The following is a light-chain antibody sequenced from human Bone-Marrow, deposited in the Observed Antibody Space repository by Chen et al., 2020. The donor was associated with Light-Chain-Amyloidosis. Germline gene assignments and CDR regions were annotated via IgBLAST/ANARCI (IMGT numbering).Light chain of an antibody. V-gene: IGLV3-21*02. CDR2: DVR. CDR1: NIGSTS. CDR3: QVCYRSSDRPV. Sequence: SYVLTHPSSVSVAPGQTGTIACGGNNIGSTSVHWYQQTPGQAPLRVVYDVRDRPSGIPERLSGSNSGNTATLTISRVEAGDEADYYCQVCYRSSDRPVFGGGTKLTVL. J-gene: IGLJ3*02.